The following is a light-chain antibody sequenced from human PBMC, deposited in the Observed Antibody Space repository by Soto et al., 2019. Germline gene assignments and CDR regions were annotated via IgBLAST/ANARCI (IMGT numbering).Light chain of an antibody. CDR1: QSVSTTY. Sequence: EIVMTQSPGTRALSPGERATLSCRASQSVSTTYLAWYQQKPGQAPRLLIYGASNRATGIPDRFSGSGSGTDFTLTISRLEPEDFAMYYCQQYGSSGTFGQGTKVDIK. CDR2: GAS. V-gene: IGKV3-20*01. CDR3: QQYGSSGT. J-gene: IGKJ1*01.